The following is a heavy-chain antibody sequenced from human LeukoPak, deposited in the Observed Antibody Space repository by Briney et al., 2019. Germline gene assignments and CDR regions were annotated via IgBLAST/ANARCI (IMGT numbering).Heavy chain of an antibody. CDR1: GFTFSSYG. D-gene: IGHD5-24*01. CDR3: ARRQRWLQFGNYYYYGMDV. V-gene: IGHV3-33*01. J-gene: IGHJ6*02. CDR2: IWYDGSNK. Sequence: GGSLRLSCAASGFTFSSYGMHWVRQAPGKGLEWVAVIWYDGSNKYYADSVKDRFTISRDNSKNTLYLQMNSLRAEDTAVHYCARRQRWLQFGNYYYYGMDVWGQGTTVTVSS.